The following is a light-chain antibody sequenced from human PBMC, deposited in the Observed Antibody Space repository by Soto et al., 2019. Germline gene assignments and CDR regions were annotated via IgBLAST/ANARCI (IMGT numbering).Light chain of an antibody. J-gene: IGKJ4*01. CDR1: QSISNY. Sequence: EIVLTQSPATLSLSPGERSTLSCRASQSISNYLAWYQQKPGQAPRLLIYAASNKATGIPARFSGSGSGRDFILTSTRLEPEDSAVYYCQQRSYWLTFGGGTKVEIK. V-gene: IGKV3-11*02. CDR3: QQRSYWLT. CDR2: AAS.